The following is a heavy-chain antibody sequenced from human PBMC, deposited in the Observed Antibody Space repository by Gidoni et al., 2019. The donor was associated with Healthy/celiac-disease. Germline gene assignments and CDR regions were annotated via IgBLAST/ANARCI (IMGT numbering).Heavy chain of an antibody. D-gene: IGHD2-21*02. CDR2: MNPNSGNT. V-gene: IGHV1-8*01. CDR1: GYTFTRYD. Sequence: QVQLVQSGAEVKQPGASVKVSCKASGYTFTRYDINWVRQATGQWLEWMGWMNPNSGNTGYAQKFQGRVTMTRNTSISTAYMELSSLRSEDTAVYYCARGLCGDCYYYYYDGMDVWGQGTTVTVSS. CDR3: ARGLCGDCYYYYYDGMDV. J-gene: IGHJ6*02.